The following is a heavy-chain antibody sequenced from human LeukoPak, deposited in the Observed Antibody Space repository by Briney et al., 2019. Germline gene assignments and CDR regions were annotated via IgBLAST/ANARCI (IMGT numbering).Heavy chain of an antibody. CDR1: GFTFSSYS. Sequence: GGSLRLSCAASGFTFSSYSMNWVRQAPGKGLEWVSSISRSSSYIYYADSVKGRFTISRDNAKNSLYLQMNSLRAEDTAVYYCARDGSVQEMATIPYETWGQGTLVTVSS. J-gene: IGHJ5*02. CDR2: ISRSSSYI. D-gene: IGHD5-24*01. CDR3: ARDGSVQEMATIPYET. V-gene: IGHV3-21*01.